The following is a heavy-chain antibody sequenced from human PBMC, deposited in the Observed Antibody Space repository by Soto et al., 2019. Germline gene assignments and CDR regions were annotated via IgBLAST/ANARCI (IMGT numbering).Heavy chain of an antibody. CDR3: ARDQGNTIFGVVSTSYYYYGMDV. D-gene: IGHD3-3*01. J-gene: IGHJ6*02. Sequence: SVKVSCKASGGTFSSYAISWVRRAPGQGLEWMGGIIPIFGTANYAQKFQGRVTITADKSTSTAYMGLSSLRSEDTAVYYCARDQGNTIFGVVSTSYYYYGMDVWGQGTTVTVSS. CDR1: GGTFSSYA. CDR2: IIPIFGTA. V-gene: IGHV1-69*06.